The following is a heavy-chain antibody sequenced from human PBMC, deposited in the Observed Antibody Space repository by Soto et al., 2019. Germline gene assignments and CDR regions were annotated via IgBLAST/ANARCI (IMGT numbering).Heavy chain of an antibody. Sequence: PGGSLRLSCVASGLTVSHNYMAWVRQAPEMGLEWVSILYTEGTTYYADSVKGRFTISRDSSKNTLFLQMDSLIAEDTAVYYCLRPRPSEESYGMDVWGQGTTVTVSS. V-gene: IGHV3-53*01. CDR3: LRPRPSEESYGMDV. CDR2: LYTEGTT. J-gene: IGHJ6*02. CDR1: GLTVSHNY. D-gene: IGHD6-6*01.